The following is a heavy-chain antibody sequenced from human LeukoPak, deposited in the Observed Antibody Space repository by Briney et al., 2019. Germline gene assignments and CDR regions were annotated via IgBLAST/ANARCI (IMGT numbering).Heavy chain of an antibody. J-gene: IGHJ4*02. D-gene: IGHD6-13*01. CDR1: GGSFSGYY. CDR2: INHSGST. V-gene: IGHV4-34*01. CDR3: TRGPDAGTGEGFDY. Sequence: SETLSLTCAVYGGSFSGYYWSWIRQPPGKGLEWIGEINHSGSTNYNPSLKSRVTISVDTSKNQFSLKLSSVTAADTAVYYCTRGPDAGTGEGFDYWGQGTLVAVAS.